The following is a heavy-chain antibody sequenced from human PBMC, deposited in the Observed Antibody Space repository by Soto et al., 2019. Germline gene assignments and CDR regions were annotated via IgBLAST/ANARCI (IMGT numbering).Heavy chain of an antibody. J-gene: IGHJ3*02. CDR3: ARPGYGDYSGYDAFDI. D-gene: IGHD4-17*01. CDR2: IYYSGST. CDR1: GVCFRGYC. V-gene: IGHV4-39*01. Sequence: SGTLFLTPGVFGVCFRGYCLGLIRPPPGKGLEWIGSIYYSGSTYYNPSLKSRVTISVDTSKNQFSLKLSSVTAADTAVYYCARPGYGDYSGYDAFDIWGQGTMVTVSS.